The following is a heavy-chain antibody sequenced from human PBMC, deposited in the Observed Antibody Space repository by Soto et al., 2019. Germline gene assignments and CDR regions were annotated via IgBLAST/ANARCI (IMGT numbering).Heavy chain of an antibody. CDR2: ISSSSSYI. CDR1: GFTFSSYS. CDR3: ARDSCGSTSCYSSGGYYYFDY. J-gene: IGHJ4*02. Sequence: GGSLRLSCAASGFTFSSYSMNWVRQAPGKGLEWVSSISSSSSYIYYADSVKGRFAISRDNAKNSLYLQMNSLRAEDTAVYYCARDSCGSTSCYSSGGYYYFDYWGQGTLVTVSS. V-gene: IGHV3-21*01. D-gene: IGHD2-2*01.